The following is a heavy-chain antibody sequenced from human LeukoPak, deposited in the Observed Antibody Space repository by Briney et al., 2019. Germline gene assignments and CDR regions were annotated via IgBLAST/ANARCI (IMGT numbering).Heavy chain of an antibody. Sequence: GASLTLSFTGSGYSFTSYWIGWVRQLPGKGLEWMGLIYPGDSDTRYTPSFQAQVTISADKSISTAYLQWSSLKASDTAMYYCARCPPFYGSGSPYYYYYGMDVWGKGTTVTVSS. V-gene: IGHV5-51*03. J-gene: IGHJ6*04. CDR2: IYPGDSDT. D-gene: IGHD3-10*01. CDR1: GYSFTSYW. CDR3: ARCPPFYGSGSPYYYYYGMDV.